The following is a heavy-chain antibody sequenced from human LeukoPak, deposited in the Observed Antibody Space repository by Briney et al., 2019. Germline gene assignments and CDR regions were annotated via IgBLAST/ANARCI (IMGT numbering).Heavy chain of an antibody. J-gene: IGHJ4*02. CDR2: IYPGDSDT. V-gene: IGHV5-51*01. CDR3: ASPDYYDSSGYSPGVGY. CDR1: GSTFTSYW. Sequence: LGESLQISCQGSGSTFTSYWIGWVRQMPGKGLEWMGIIYPGDSDTRYSPSFQGQVTISADKSISTSYLQWSSLKSSDTAMYYCASPDYYDSSGYSPGVGYWGQGTLVTVSS. D-gene: IGHD3-22*01.